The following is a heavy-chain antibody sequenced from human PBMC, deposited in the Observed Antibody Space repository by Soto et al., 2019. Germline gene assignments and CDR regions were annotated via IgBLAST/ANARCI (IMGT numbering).Heavy chain of an antibody. D-gene: IGHD2-2*01. CDR1: GYTFTSYG. Sequence: ASVKVSCKASGYTFTSYGISWVRQAPGQGLEWMGWISAYNGNTNYAQKLQGRVTMTTDTSTSTAYMELRSLRSDDTAVYYCARESPPFIVVVPADPYYYYYYMDVWGKGTTVTVSS. CDR2: ISAYNGNT. J-gene: IGHJ6*03. CDR3: ARESPPFIVVVPADPYYYYYYMDV. V-gene: IGHV1-18*01.